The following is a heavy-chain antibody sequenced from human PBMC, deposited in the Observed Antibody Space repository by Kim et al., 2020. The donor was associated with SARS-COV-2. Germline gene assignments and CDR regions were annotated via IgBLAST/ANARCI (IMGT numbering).Heavy chain of an antibody. CDR2: IKQDGNEK. CDR3: ARVSTY. J-gene: IGHJ4*02. Sequence: GGSLRLSCAASGFTFSNYWMTWVRQAPGKGLEWVANIKQDGNEKYYVDSVKGRFTISRDNAKNSLYLQMNSLRAEDTAVYFCARVSTYWGQGTLVTVSS. CDR1: GFTFSNYW. V-gene: IGHV3-7*03.